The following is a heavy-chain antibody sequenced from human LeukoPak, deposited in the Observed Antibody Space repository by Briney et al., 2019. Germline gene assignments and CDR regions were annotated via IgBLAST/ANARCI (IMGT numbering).Heavy chain of an antibody. J-gene: IGHJ4*02. CDR3: ARDGMDGGNFDY. D-gene: IGHD4-23*01. CDR1: GFPFGDHY. V-gene: IGHV3-72*01. Sequence: GGSLGLSCAASGFPFGDHYMDWFRQAPGKGLEWVARIRNKAYTYTAEHAASVKGRFTISRDDSKNSLYLQMNSLKTEDTAVYYCARDGMDGGNFDYWGQGTLVTVSS. CDR2: IRNKAYTYTA.